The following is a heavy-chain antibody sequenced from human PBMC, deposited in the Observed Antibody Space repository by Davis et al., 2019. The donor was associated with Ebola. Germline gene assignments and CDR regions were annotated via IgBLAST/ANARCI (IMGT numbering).Heavy chain of an antibody. D-gene: IGHD3-10*01. V-gene: IGHV1-18*01. Sequence: AASVKVSCQASGYTFTSYGISWVRHAPGQGLEWMGWISAYNGNTNYAQKLQGRVTMTTDTSTSTAYMELRSLKSDDTAVYYCARSVAAGWFDPWGQGTLVTVSS. CDR3: ARSVAAGWFDP. CDR2: ISAYNGNT. CDR1: GYTFTSYG. J-gene: IGHJ5*02.